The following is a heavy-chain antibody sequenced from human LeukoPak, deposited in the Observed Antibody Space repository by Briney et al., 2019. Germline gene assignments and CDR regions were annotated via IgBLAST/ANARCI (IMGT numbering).Heavy chain of an antibody. CDR3: ATAYSSGWADY. Sequence: GGSLRLSCAASGINFSGYAMHCVRQASSRGLKGVTIISYDGSNKNYADSVKGRLPISRDNSNNMLFLQLNSLRTDDTAVYFCATAYSSGWADYWGQGTLVTVSS. CDR1: GINFSGYA. CDR2: ISYDGSNK. J-gene: IGHJ4*02. V-gene: IGHV3-30*04. D-gene: IGHD6-19*01.